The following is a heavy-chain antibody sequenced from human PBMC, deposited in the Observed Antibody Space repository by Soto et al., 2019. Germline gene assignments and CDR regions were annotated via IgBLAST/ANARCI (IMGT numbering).Heavy chain of an antibody. CDR3: ARASSFRGDFDF. Sequence: PSETLSLTCAVSGGSIRSSSWWTLLRESPGKGLEWIDEFYHAESPHYNPSFQSRVTISANTSNNLFSLRLTSVTAADTAIYYWARASSFRGDFDFWGQGTAVTVSS. J-gene: IGHJ3*01. D-gene: IGHD2-21*01. V-gene: IGHV4-4*02. CDR2: FYHAESP. CDR1: GGSIRSSSW.